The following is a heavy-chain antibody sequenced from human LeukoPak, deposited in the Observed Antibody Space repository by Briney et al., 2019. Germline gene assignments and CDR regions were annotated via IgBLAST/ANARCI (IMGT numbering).Heavy chain of an antibody. Sequence: ASVKGSCKASGYTFTSYYMHWVRQAPGQGLECMGIINPSGGSTSYAQKFQGRLTMARDMSTGTVYMELSSLRSEDTAVYYCARRRYSSGSNYYFDYWGQGTLVTVSS. CDR1: GYTFTSYY. CDR2: INPSGGST. V-gene: IGHV1-46*01. D-gene: IGHD6-19*01. J-gene: IGHJ4*02. CDR3: ARRRYSSGSNYYFDY.